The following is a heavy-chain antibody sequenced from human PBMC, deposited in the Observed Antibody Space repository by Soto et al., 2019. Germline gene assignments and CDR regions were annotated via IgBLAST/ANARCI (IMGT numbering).Heavy chain of an antibody. J-gene: IGHJ4*02. CDR2: IIPIFGTA. CDR3: ASHYDSGGYYYRGLDY. V-gene: IGHV1-69*12. D-gene: IGHD3-22*01. CDR1: GGTFNSYA. Sequence: QVQLVQSGAEVKKPGSSVKVSCKASGGTFNSYAISWVRQAPGHGLEWMGGIIPIFGTADYAQKFKGRVTITAVESTFTAYMELSSLRSEDTAVYYCASHYDSGGYYYRGLDYWGQGTLVTVSS.